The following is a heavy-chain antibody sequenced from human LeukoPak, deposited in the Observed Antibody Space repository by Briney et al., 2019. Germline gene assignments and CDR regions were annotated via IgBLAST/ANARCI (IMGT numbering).Heavy chain of an antibody. Sequence: ASVKVSCKVSGYTFTDYYMHWVQQAPGKGLEWMGLVDPEDGETIYAEKFQGRVTITADTSADTAYMELSSLRSEDTAVYYCATDRPSDSSGYNCWGQGTLVTVSS. CDR3: ATDRPSDSSGYNC. CDR2: VDPEDGET. D-gene: IGHD3-22*01. CDR1: GYTFTDYY. J-gene: IGHJ4*02. V-gene: IGHV1-69-2*01.